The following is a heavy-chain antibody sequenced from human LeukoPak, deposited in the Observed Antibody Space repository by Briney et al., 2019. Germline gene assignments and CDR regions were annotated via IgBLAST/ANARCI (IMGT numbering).Heavy chain of an antibody. CDR3: AREHYYDSSGYWEAFDI. V-gene: IGHV4-38-2*02. CDR2: IDHSGST. D-gene: IGHD3-22*01. J-gene: IGHJ3*02. CDR1: GYSISSGYY. Sequence: SETLSLTCTVSGYSISSGYYWGWIRQPPGKGLEWTGSIDHSGSTYYNPSLKSRITISVDTSKNQFSLKLSSVTAADTAVYYCAREHYYDSSGYWEAFDIWGQGTMVTVSS.